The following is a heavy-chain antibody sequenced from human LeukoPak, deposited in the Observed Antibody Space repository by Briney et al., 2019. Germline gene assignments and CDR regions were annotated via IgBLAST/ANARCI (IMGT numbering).Heavy chain of an antibody. CDR1: AGSISSGSYY. J-gene: IGHJ3*02. Sequence: SETLSLNCTVPAGSISSGSYYWSWIRQPPGKGLEWNRRIYTSGSTNYNLSLNSIVTISVDTSDKQFSLKLSSVTDSCTGEYLCAREIRRWLLLKDAFDIWGQGTMVTVSS. V-gene: IGHV4-61*02. CDR2: IYTSGST. CDR3: AREIRRWLLLKDAFDI. D-gene: IGHD3-22*01.